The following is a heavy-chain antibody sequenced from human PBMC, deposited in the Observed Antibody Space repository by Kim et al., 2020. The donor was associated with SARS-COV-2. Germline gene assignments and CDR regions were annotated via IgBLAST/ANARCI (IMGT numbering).Heavy chain of an antibody. J-gene: IGHJ5*02. Sequence: SRYYNPSLKNRVTLSVDTSRNQYSLKLSSVTAADTAVYYWAVRWGDGDLWGQGTLVTVSS. D-gene: IGHD3-16*01. CDR2: SR. CDR3: AVRWGDGDL. V-gene: IGHV4-34*01.